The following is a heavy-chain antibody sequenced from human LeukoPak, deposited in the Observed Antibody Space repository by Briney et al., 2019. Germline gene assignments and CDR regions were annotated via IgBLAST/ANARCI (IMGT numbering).Heavy chain of an antibody. J-gene: IGHJ4*02. Sequence: PGGSLRLSCAASGFTVSSNYMSWVRQAPGKGLEWVSVIYSGGNTYYADFVKGRFTISRDNSKNTMYLQMNSLRAEDTAVYFCARELCSNGVCYTAFDYWGQGTLVTVSS. CDR3: ARELCSNGVCYTAFDY. CDR2: IYSGGNT. D-gene: IGHD2-8*01. CDR1: GFTVSSNY. V-gene: IGHV3-66*01.